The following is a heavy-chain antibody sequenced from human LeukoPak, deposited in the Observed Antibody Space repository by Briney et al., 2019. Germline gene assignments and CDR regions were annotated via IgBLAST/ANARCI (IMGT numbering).Heavy chain of an antibody. CDR2: ISSSEDNT. V-gene: IGHV3-64D*06. Sequence: GGSLRLSCSASGFPFNMYAMHWVRQAPGKGLEYVSGISSSEDNTHYADSVKGRFTISRDNSKNTLYLQMSSLRAEDTAVYYCVKPGVVNVIVAVTFFDYWGQGTLVTVSS. CDR1: GFPFNMYA. J-gene: IGHJ4*02. CDR3: VKPGVVNVIVAVTFFDY. D-gene: IGHD3-22*01.